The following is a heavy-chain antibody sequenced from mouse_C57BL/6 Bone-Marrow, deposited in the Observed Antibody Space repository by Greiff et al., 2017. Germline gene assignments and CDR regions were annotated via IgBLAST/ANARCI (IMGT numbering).Heavy chain of an antibody. Sequence: QVQLKESGPGLVQPSQSLSITCTVSGFSLTSYGVHWVRQSPGKGLEWLGVIWSGGSTNYNAAFISRLSISTDNSKSQVFFKMNSLQADDTAIYYCAASYYGSLYAMDYWGQGTSVTVSS. CDR2: IWSGGST. D-gene: IGHD1-1*01. CDR1: GFSLTSYG. V-gene: IGHV2-2*01. J-gene: IGHJ4*01. CDR3: AASYYGSLYAMDY.